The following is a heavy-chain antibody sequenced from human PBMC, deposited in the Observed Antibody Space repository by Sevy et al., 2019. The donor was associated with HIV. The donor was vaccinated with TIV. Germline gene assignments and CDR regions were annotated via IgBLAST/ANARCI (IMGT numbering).Heavy chain of an antibody. J-gene: IGHJ3*02. CDR1: GFTFSSYA. D-gene: IGHD3-22*01. Sequence: GSLRLSCAASGFTFSSYAMSWVRQAPGKGLEWVSAISGSGGSTYYADSVKGRFTISRDNSKNTLYLQMNSLRAEDTAVYYCAKDLGEYYYDSSGYPEDAFDIWGQGTMVTVSS. CDR3: AKDLGEYYYDSSGYPEDAFDI. V-gene: IGHV3-23*01. CDR2: ISGSGGST.